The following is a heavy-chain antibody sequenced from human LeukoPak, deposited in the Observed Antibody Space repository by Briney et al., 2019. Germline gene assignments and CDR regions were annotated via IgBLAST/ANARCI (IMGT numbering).Heavy chain of an antibody. J-gene: IGHJ6*02. D-gene: IGHD3-22*01. CDR3: ARGGGYYTNDMAV. CDR1: GFIFRSYA. CDR2: ISFDGSNE. Sequence: PGRSLRLSCAASGFIFRSYAMHWVRQAPGKGLEWVAVISFDGSNEYYADSVKGRFTISRDNSKNTLDLQMSRLRVEDTAVYYCARGGGYYTNDMAVWGQGTTVAASS. V-gene: IGHV3-30-3*01.